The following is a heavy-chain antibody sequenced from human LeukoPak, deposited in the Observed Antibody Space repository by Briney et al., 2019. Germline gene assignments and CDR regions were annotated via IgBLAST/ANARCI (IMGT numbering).Heavy chain of an antibody. CDR2: INARATSP. J-gene: IGHJ4*02. V-gene: IGHV3-23*01. CDR3: AKESWFGEPSLDH. CDR1: GFAFSSYD. Sequence: GGSLRLSCAASGFAFSSYDMSWVRQAPGKGLEWLASINARATSPYYADSVKGRFAISRDNSENTLHLQMTSLRADDTAVYYCAKESWFGEPSLDHWGQGALVTVSA. D-gene: IGHD3-10*01.